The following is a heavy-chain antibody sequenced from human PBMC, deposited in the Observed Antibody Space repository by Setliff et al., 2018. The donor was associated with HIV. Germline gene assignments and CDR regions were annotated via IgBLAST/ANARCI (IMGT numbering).Heavy chain of an antibody. J-gene: IGHJ6*02. CDR3: ARVEAKVRGATYGMDV. D-gene: IGHD3-10*01. CDR1: GDPISNHY. V-gene: IGHV4-59*11. CDR2: IYNSGNS. Sequence: SETLSLTCNVSGDPISNHYWNWIRQPPGKGLEWIATIYNSGNSVSNPSLKSRVTISIDTSKNHSSLTLNSVTAADSAVYYCARVEAKVRGATYGMDVWGQGTTVTVSS.